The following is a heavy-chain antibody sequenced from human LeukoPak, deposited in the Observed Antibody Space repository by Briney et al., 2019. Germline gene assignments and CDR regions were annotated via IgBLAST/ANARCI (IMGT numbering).Heavy chain of an antibody. CDR3: ASNSYSGPYNYYGMDV. V-gene: IGHV1-69*13. Sequence: SAKVSCKASGGTFSSYAISWVRQAPGQGLEWMGGIIPIFGTANYAQKFQGRVTITADESTSTAYMELSSLRSEDTAVYYCASNSYSGPYNYYGMDVWGQGTTVTVSS. CDR2: IIPIFGTA. D-gene: IGHD1-26*01. CDR1: GGTFSSYA. J-gene: IGHJ6*02.